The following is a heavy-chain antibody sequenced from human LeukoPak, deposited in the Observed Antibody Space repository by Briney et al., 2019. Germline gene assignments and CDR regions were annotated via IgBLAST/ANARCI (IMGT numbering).Heavy chain of an antibody. D-gene: IGHD6-13*01. V-gene: IGHV4-34*01. Sequence: PSEPLSLTCAVYGGPLSGYYWSWIRQPPGKGLEGIGEINHSGSTNYNPSLKRRVPISVDTSKSQFSLKLSSVTAAGTAVYYCARGTYSSSWYGLIGAFDIWGQGTMVTVSS. J-gene: IGHJ3*02. CDR3: ARGTYSSSWYGLIGAFDI. CDR1: GGPLSGYY. CDR2: INHSGST.